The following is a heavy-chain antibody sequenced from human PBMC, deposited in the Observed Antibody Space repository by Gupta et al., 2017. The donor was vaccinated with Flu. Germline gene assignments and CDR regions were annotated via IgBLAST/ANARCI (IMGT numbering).Heavy chain of an antibody. D-gene: IGHD2-2*01. CDR3: ARVEYWSTTKCFEPCDY. CDR1: Y. V-gene: IGHV1-2*06. Sequence: YIHWVRQAPGQGLEWMGRMNPNSGGTKYNQKLQGRVTMTRDTSISTAYMGLSSLRSDDTAVYYCARVEYWSTTKCFEPCDYWGQGTLVTVSS. J-gene: IGHJ4*02. CDR2: MNPNSGGT.